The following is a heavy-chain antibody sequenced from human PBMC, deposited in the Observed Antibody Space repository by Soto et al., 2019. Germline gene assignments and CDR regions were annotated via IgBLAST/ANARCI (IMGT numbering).Heavy chain of an antibody. D-gene: IGHD6-19*01. V-gene: IGHV3-30-3*01. J-gene: IGHJ4*02. CDR1: GFTFSTYA. CDR3: ARGSSDWDWVFDY. Sequence: QVQLVDSGGGVVQPGRSLRLSCAASGFTFSTYAMHWVRQAPGKGLEWVAVISYDGSNIYYADSVKGRFTISRDNSKNTLYLQRNSLRAEDTAVYYCARGSSDWDWVFDYWGQGTLVTASS. CDR2: ISYDGSNI.